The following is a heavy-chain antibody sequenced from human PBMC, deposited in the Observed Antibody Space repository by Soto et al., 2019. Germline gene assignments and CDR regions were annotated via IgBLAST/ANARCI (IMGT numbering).Heavy chain of an antibody. V-gene: IGHV1-69*01. J-gene: IGHJ4*02. CDR1: GGTFSSYA. D-gene: IGHD5-12*01. CDR3: ARGGGYSGYDCAY. Sequence: QVQLVQSGAEVKKPGASVKVSCKASGGTFSSYAISWVRQAPGQGLEWMGGIIPIFGTANYAQKFQGRVTITADESTSKADMERISLRAEDTYVYYCARGGGYSGYDCAYWGQGTLVTVSS. CDR2: IIPIFGTA.